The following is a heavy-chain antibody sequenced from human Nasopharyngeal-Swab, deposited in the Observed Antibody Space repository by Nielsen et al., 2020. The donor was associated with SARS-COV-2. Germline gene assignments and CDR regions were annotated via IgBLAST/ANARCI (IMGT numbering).Heavy chain of an antibody. CDR3: AREKYCSSTSCYAWAPYNWFDP. Sequence: SETLSLTCTVSGGSISSGDYYWSWIRQPPGKGLAWIGYIYYSGSTYYNPSLKSRVTISVDTSKNQFSLKLSSVTAADTAVYYCAREKYCSSTSCYAWAPYNWFDPWGQGTLVTVSS. CDR1: GGSISSGDYY. V-gene: IGHV4-30-4*01. J-gene: IGHJ5*02. D-gene: IGHD2-2*01. CDR2: IYYSGST.